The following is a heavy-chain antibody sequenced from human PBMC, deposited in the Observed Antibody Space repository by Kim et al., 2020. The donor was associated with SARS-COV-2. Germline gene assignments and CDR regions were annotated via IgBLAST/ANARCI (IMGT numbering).Heavy chain of an antibody. V-gene: IGHV3-20*04. J-gene: IGHJ4*02. CDR3: ARDFEGSGWHCPGDY. CDR1: GFTFGDYG. D-gene: IGHD6-19*01. CDR2: INWNGGST. Sequence: GGSLRLSCAASGFTFGDYGMSWVRQAPGKGLEWVSGINWNGGSTGYADSVKGRFTISRDNAKNSLYLQMNSLRAEDTALYYCARDFEGSGWHCPGDYWGQGALVTVSS.